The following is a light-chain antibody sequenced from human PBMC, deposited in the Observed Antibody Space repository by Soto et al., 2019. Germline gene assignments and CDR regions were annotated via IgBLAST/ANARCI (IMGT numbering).Light chain of an antibody. Sequence: QMTQSPSTLSASVGDTVTITCRASQSISTWLAWYQQKPGKAPKLLIYKASTLESGVPSRFSGSGSGTEFPLTIISLQPDDFATYYCHQYNTYSTFGHGTKVEIK. CDR1: QSISTW. V-gene: IGKV1-5*03. CDR3: HQYNTYST. CDR2: KAS. J-gene: IGKJ1*01.